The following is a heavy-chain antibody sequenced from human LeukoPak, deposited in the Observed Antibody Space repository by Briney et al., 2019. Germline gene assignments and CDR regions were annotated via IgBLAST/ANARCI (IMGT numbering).Heavy chain of an antibody. V-gene: IGHV3-43*02. CDR2: ISGDGLTA. Sequence: GGSLRLSSSCSGFTFDDFAMPWVRQAPGKGLDWVSLISGDGLTAYYADSVKGRFTISRDNSKNSLYLQLNSLRTEDTALYYCAELRGSGYYYGMDVWGQGTTVTVSS. CDR1: GFTFDDFA. J-gene: IGHJ6*02. CDR3: AELRGSGYYYGMDV. D-gene: IGHD3-10*01.